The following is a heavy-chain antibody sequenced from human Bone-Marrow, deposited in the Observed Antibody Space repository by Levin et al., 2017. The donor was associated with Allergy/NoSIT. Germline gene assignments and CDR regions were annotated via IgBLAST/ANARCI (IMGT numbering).Heavy chain of an antibody. J-gene: IGHJ4*02. CDR2: ISSNGGST. V-gene: IGHV3-64D*06. Sequence: PGESLKISCSASGFTFSSYAMHWVRQAPGKGLEYVSAISSNGGSTYYADSVKGRFTISRDNSKNTLYLQMSSLRAEDTAVYYCVGLYGSGPYYFDYWGQGTLVTVSS. CDR3: VGLYGSGPYYFDY. CDR1: GFTFSSYA. D-gene: IGHD3-10*01.